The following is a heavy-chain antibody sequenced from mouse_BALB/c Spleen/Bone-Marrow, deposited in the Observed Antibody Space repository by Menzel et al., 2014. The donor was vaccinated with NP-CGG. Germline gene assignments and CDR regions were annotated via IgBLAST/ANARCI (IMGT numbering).Heavy chain of an antibody. D-gene: IGHD1-1*01. CDR2: IYPGDDDT. CDR3: AGSTPLAY. Sequence: QVQLQQSGAELVRPGSSVKISCKASGYAFSRSWMNWVKQRPGQGLEWIGQIYPGDDDTNYSGKFKGRATLTADKSSGTAYMQLSSLTSEDSAVYFCAGSTPLAYWGLGTLVTVSA. CDR1: GYAFSRSW. V-gene: IGHV1-80*01. J-gene: IGHJ3*01.